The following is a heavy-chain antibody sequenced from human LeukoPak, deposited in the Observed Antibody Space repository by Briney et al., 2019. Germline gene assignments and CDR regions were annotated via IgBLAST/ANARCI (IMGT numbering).Heavy chain of an antibody. Sequence: GGSLRLSCATSGFSFSSYAMSWVRQAPGKGLEWVSYISSSGSTIYYADSVKGRFTISRDNAKNSLYLQMNSLRAEDTAVYYCARRGGQLGRVLDYWGQGTLVTVSS. CDR2: ISSSGSTI. CDR1: GFSFSSYA. J-gene: IGHJ4*02. V-gene: IGHV3-48*03. CDR3: ARRGGQLGRVLDY. D-gene: IGHD7-27*01.